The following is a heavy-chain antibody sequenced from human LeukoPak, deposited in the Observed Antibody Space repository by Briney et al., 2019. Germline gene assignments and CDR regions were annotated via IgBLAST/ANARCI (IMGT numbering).Heavy chain of an antibody. CDR3: ARGARIVVVPAAKFNWFDP. CDR2: INHSGST. Sequence: SETLSLTCAVYGGSFSGYYWSWIRQPPGKGLEWIGEINHSGSTNYNPSLKSRVTISVDTSKNQFSLKLCSVTAADTAVYYCARGARIVVVPAAKFNWFDPWGQGTLVTVSS. J-gene: IGHJ5*02. CDR1: GGSFSGYY. V-gene: IGHV4-34*01. D-gene: IGHD2-2*01.